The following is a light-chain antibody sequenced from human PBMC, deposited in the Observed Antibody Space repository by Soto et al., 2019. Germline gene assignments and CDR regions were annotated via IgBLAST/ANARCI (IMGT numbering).Light chain of an antibody. CDR3: QQYNDNWT. Sequence: DIQMTQSPSTLSASVGDRVTITCRASQSISSWLAWYQQKPGKAPKLLIYKASTLQSGVPSRFSGSGSGTEFTRAISSLHPDDYATYYCQQYNDNWTFGQGTKVEIK. J-gene: IGKJ1*01. CDR2: KAS. V-gene: IGKV1-5*03. CDR1: QSISSW.